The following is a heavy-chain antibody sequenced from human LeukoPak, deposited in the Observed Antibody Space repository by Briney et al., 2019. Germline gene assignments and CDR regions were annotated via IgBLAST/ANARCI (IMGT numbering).Heavy chain of an antibody. CDR2: IWYDGSKK. D-gene: IGHD2-2*01. J-gene: IGHJ6*02. CDR1: GFTVSSDY. V-gene: IGHV3-33*06. Sequence: GGSLRLSCAASGFTVSSDYMSWVRQAPGKGLEWVAIIWYDGSKKHYADSVKGRLTISRDNSKNTLYLQMNSLRAEDTAVYYCAKPVISHCSSTSCYGCYYYGMDVWGQGTTVTVSS. CDR3: AKPVISHCSSTSCYGCYYYGMDV.